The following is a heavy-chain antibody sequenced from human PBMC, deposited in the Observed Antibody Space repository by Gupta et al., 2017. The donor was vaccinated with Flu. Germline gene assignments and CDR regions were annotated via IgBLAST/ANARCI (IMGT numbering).Heavy chain of an antibody. J-gene: IGHJ3*02. Sequence: EVQLVESGGGLVQPGRSLRLSCKASGFTFDDYAMHWVRQAPGKGLEWVSGISWNSGNLGYADSVKGRFTVSRDNARNSLYLQMNSLSVEDTAFYFCAKSPRPYCTTVNCYAFDIWGQGTMVTVSS. CDR2: ISWNSGNL. V-gene: IGHV3-9*01. CDR1: GFTFDDYA. D-gene: IGHD2-8*01. CDR3: AKSPRPYCTTVNCYAFDI.